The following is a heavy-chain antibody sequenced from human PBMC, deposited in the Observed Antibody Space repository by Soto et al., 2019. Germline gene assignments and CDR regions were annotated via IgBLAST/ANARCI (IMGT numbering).Heavy chain of an antibody. D-gene: IGHD3-16*02. V-gene: IGHV4-61*01. CDR2: IYYSGST. Sequence: SETLSLTCTVSGGSVSSGSYYWSWIRQPPGKGLEWIGYIYYSGSTNYNPSLKSRVTISVDTSKNQFSLKLSSVTAADTAVYYCARYQAKMGELSPIDYWGQGTLVTVSS. CDR1: GGSVSSGSYY. CDR3: ARYQAKMGELSPIDY. J-gene: IGHJ4*02.